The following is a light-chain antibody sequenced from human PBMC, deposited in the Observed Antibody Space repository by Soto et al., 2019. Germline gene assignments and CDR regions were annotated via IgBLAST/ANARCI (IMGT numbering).Light chain of an antibody. CDR3: QQYGSSLFT. CDR1: QSVSSNY. V-gene: IGKV3-20*01. CDR2: DAS. Sequence: EIVLTQSPGTLSLSPGERATLSCRASQSVSSNYLAWYQQKPGQAPRLLIYDASSRATGIPDRFSGSGSGTDFTLTISRLEPEDFAVYYCQQYGSSLFTFGPGTNVDIK. J-gene: IGKJ3*01.